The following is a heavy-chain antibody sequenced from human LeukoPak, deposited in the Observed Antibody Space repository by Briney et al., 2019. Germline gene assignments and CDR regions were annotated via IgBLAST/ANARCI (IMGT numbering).Heavy chain of an antibody. CDR1: GGSFSGYY. V-gene: IGHV4-34*01. J-gene: IGHJ6*02. CDR2: INHSGST. CDR3: ARGDTTTYGHHYYYYGMDV. D-gene: IGHD1-1*01. Sequence: SETLSLTCAVYGGSFSGYYWSWTRQPPGKGLEWIGEINHSGSTNYNPSLKSRVTISVDTSKNQFSLKLSSVTAADTAVYYCARGDTTTYGHHYYYYGMDVWGQGTTVTVSS.